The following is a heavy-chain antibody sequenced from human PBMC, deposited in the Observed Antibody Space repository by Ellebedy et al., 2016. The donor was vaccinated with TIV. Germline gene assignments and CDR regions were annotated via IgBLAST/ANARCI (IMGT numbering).Heavy chain of an antibody. CDR2: IDERENT. CDR1: SGSFTGYY. V-gene: IGHV4-34*01. CDR3: ARNFDL. Sequence: SETLSLTCAVYSGSFTGYYWTWIRQPPGKGLEWIAEIDERENTNYNPSLKSRVTISVDTSKKQFPLKLSSVTAADTAVYYCARNFDLWGRGTLVTVSS. J-gene: IGHJ2*01.